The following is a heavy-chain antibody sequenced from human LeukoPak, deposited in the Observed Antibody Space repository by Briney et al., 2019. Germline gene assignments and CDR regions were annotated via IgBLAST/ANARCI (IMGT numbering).Heavy chain of an antibody. J-gene: IGHJ4*02. V-gene: IGHV3-74*01. D-gene: IGHD3-22*01. CDR2: INSDGSST. CDR3: ARGDLKYYYDSSGYQSGY. Sequence: GGSLRLSCAASGFTFSSYWMHWVRQAPGKGLVWVSRINSDGSSTSYADPVKGRFTIARDNAKNTLYLQMNSLRAEDTAVYYCARGDLKYYYDSSGYQSGYWGQGTLVTVSS. CDR1: GFTFSSYW.